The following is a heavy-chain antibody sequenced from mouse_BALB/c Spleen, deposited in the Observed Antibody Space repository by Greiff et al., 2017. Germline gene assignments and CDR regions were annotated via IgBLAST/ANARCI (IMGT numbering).Heavy chain of an antibody. V-gene: IGHV3-2*02. CDR1: GYSITSDYA. CDR2: ISDSGST. CDR3: ARGWLLRDAMDY. J-gene: IGHJ4*01. D-gene: IGHD2-3*01. Sequence: EVQLQESGPGLVKPSQSLSLTCTVTGYSITSDYAWNWIRQFPGNKLEWMGYISDSGSTSYNPSLKSRISITRDTSKNQFFLQLNSVTTEDTAKYFCARGWLLRDAMDYWGQGTSVTVSS.